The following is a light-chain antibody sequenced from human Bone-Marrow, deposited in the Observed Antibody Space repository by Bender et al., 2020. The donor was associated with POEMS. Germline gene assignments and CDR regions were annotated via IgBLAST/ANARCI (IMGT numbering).Light chain of an antibody. J-gene: IGLJ3*02. CDR3: SSYAGGTVLWV. CDR2: DVS. Sequence: QSALTQSASVSGSPGQSISISCTGSSSDVGAYNYVAWYQQHPGKAPKLMIYDVSNRPSGVSDRFSGSKSGNTASLTISGLQAEDEADYYCSSYAGGTVLWVFGGGTKLTVL. V-gene: IGLV2-14*03. CDR1: SSDVGAYNY.